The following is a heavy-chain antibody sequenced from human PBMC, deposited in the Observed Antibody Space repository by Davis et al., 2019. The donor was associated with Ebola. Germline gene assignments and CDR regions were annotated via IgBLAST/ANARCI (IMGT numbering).Heavy chain of an antibody. V-gene: IGHV4-4*07. CDR2: IYTSGST. Sequence: SETLSLTCTVSGGSMNGYYWSWIRQPAGKGLEWIGRIYTSGSTNYNPSLKSRVTMSVDTSKNQFSLKLISVTAADTAIYYCAREFSYWGQGTLVTVFS. CDR3: AREFSY. CDR1: GGSMNGYY. J-gene: IGHJ4*02.